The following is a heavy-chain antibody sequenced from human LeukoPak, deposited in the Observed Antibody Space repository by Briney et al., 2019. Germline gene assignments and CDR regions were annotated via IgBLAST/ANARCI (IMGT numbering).Heavy chain of an antibody. CDR3: AVFGRNWNYEGTFDI. CDR2: IIPIFGTA. CDR1: GGTFSSYA. J-gene: IGHJ3*02. Sequence: ASVKVSCKASGGTFSSYAISWVRQAPGQGLEWMGGIIPIFGTANYAQKFQGRVTITTDESTSTAYMGLSSLRSEDTAVYYCAVFGRNWNYEGTFDIWGQGTMVTVSS. D-gene: IGHD1-7*01. V-gene: IGHV1-69*05.